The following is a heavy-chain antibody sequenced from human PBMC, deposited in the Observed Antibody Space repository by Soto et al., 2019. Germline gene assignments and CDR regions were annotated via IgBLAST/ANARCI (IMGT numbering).Heavy chain of an antibody. V-gene: IGHV1-3*01. Sequence: AASVKVSCKASGYTFTSYAMHWVRQAPGQRLEWMGWINAGNGNTKYSQKFQGRVTITRDTSASTAYMELSSLRSEDTAVYYCASTLGYCSGGSCPSPFDYWGQGTLVTVSS. CDR2: INAGNGNT. CDR1: GYTFTSYA. J-gene: IGHJ4*02. CDR3: ASTLGYCSGGSCPSPFDY. D-gene: IGHD2-15*01.